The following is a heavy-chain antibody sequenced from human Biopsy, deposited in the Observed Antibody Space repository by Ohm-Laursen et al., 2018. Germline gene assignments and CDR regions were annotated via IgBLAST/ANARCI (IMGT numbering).Heavy chain of an antibody. V-gene: IGHV3-23*01. D-gene: IGHD1/OR15-1a*01. J-gene: IGHJ5*02. Sequence: RLFCAASGFSFSNYAMSWVRQAPGKGLEWVSGISGSGGRTYYAESMKGRFTISRDNSKKTVYLQMKSLRAEDTAVYYCAKEVFSAVGTSGFDPWGQGTLVTVSS. CDR1: GFSFSNYA. CDR3: AKEVFSAVGTSGFDP. CDR2: ISGSGGRT.